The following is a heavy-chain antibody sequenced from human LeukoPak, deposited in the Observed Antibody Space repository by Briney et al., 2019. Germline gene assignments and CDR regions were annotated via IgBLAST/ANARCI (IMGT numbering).Heavy chain of an antibody. J-gene: IGHJ5*02. D-gene: IGHD3-16*01. CDR2: ISGSGAST. CDR1: RFTFNNYA. CDR3: AKKAAQLIPTRNNWFDP. V-gene: IGHV3-23*01. Sequence: GGSLRLSCAASRFTFNNYAMSWVRQAPGKGLEWVSTISGSGASTSYADSVKGRFTISRDSSKNTLYLQMNSLTAEDTAVYYCAKKAAQLIPTRNNWFDPWGQGTLVTVSS.